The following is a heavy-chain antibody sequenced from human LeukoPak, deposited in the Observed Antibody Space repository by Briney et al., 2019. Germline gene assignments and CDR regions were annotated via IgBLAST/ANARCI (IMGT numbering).Heavy chain of an antibody. D-gene: IGHD3-9*01. CDR3: ARGKLRYFDSLNWFAP. V-gene: IGHV4-34*01. CDR1: GGSFSGYY. J-gene: IGHJ5*02. Sequence: SETLSLTCAVYGGSFSGYYWSWIRQPPGKGLEWIGEINHSGSTNYNPSLKSRVTISVDTSKNQFSLKLSSVTAADTAVYYCARGKLRYFDSLNWFAPWGRETLVTVSS. CDR2: INHSGST.